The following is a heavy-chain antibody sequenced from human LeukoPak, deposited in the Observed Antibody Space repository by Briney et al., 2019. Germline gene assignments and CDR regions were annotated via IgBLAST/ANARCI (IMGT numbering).Heavy chain of an antibody. D-gene: IGHD5-18*01. J-gene: IGHJ6*03. Sequence: GGXLRLSCAASGFTFSDYYMSWIRQAPGKGLEGVSYISSSGSTIYYADSVKGRFTISRDKAKNSLYLQMNSLRAEDTAVYYCARDTGYSYGYGYYYYMDVWGKGTTVTVSS. CDR2: ISSSGSTI. CDR1: GFTFSDYY. CDR3: ARDTGYSYGYGYYYYMDV. V-gene: IGHV3-11*04.